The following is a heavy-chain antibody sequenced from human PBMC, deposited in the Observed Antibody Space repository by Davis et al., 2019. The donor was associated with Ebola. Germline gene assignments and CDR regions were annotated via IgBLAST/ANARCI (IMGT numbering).Heavy chain of an antibody. J-gene: IGHJ6*02. CDR1: GGSFSGYY. Sequence: SETLSLTCAVYGGSFSGYYWSRIRQPPGKGLEWIGEINHSGSTNYNPSLKSRVTISVDTSKNQFSLKLSSVTAADTAVYYCASDMQQLARPVYYYYYGMDVWGQGTTVTVSS. CDR2: INHSGST. V-gene: IGHV4-34*01. CDR3: ASDMQQLARPVYYYYYGMDV. D-gene: IGHD6-13*01.